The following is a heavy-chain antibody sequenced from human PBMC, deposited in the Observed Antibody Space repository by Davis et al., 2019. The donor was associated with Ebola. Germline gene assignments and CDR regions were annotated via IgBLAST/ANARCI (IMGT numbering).Heavy chain of an antibody. J-gene: IGHJ3*02. V-gene: IGHV3-11*05. CDR3: AKDTSNIWFDI. CDR2: ISGDSLYT. CDR1: GFTFTDYY. D-gene: IGHD1-26*01. Sequence: GGSLRLSCAASGFTFTDYYMGWIRQAPGKGLEWVSYISGDSLYTNYADSVRGRLTISRDNSKNTLHLQMNGLRVEDTAIYYCAKDTSNIWFDIWGQGTMVTVSS.